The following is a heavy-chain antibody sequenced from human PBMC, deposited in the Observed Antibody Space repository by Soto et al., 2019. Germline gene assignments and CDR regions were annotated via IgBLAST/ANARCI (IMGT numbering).Heavy chain of an antibody. CDR1: GGSFSGYF. CDR2: ITHSGGT. D-gene: IGHD3-3*02. V-gene: IGHV4-34*02. J-gene: IGHJ6*02. CDR3: ARDRQFYHFWSGYENEGPDGLDV. Sequence: QVQLQQWGAGLLKPSETLSLTCAVSGGSFSGYFWTWIRQAPGKGLEWIGEITHSGGTNYNSSLKSRVMISVDTSKKQFSLILSSVTAADTAVYYCARDRQFYHFWSGYENEGPDGLDVLGQGTTVTVSS.